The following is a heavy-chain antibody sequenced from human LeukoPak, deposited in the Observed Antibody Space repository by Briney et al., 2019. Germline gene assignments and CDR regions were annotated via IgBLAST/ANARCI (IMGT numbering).Heavy chain of an antibody. J-gene: IGHJ4*02. CDR2: IYYSGST. D-gene: IGHD2/OR15-2a*01. CDR3: ARFLPAGYYFDY. V-gene: IGHV4-59*01. Sequence: PSETLSLTCTVSGGSISSYYWSWIRQPPGKGLEWIGYIYYSGSTNYNPSLKSRVTISVDTSKNQFSLKLSSVTAADTAVYYCARFLPAGYYFDYWGQGTLVTVSS. CDR1: GGSISSYY.